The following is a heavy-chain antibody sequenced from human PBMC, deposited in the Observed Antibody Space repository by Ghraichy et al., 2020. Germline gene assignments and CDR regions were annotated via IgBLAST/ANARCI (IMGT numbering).Heavy chain of an antibody. CDR1: GFTFSSYA. J-gene: IGHJ5*02. CDR2: ISGSGGST. Sequence: GESLNISCAASGFTFSSYAMSWVRQAPGKGLEWVSAISGSGGSTYYADSVKGRFTISRDNSKYTLYLQMNSLRAEDTAVYYCAKDVRAIAVAATNWFDPWGQGTLVTVSS. D-gene: IGHD6-19*01. V-gene: IGHV3-23*01. CDR3: AKDVRAIAVAATNWFDP.